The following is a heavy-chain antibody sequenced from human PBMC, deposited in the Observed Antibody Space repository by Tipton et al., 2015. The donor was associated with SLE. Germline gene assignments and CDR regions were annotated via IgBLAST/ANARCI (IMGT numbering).Heavy chain of an antibody. D-gene: IGHD3-9*01. CDR2: IDPSDSYS. Sequence: QLVQSGAEVKKPGESLRISCKGSGYTFTTYWISWVRQMPGKGLEWMGNIDPSDSYSKYSPAFQGHVTISADRSISTAYLQWSSPKASDTAMYYCAIANSYDLLTGYRGWGQGTLVTVSS. CDR3: AIANSYDLLTGYRG. V-gene: IGHV5-10-1*01. J-gene: IGHJ4*02. CDR1: GYTFTTYW.